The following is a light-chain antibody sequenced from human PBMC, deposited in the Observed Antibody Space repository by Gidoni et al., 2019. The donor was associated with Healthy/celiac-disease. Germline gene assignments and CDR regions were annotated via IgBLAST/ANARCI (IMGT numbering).Light chain of an antibody. J-gene: IGLJ2*01. V-gene: IGLV1-40*01. Sequence: QSVLTPPPSVSGAPGHSVTISCTGSSSNIGAGYDVHWYQQLPGTAPKLLIYGNSNRPSGVPDRVSGSKSGTSASLAITGLQAEDEADYYCQSYDSSLSGVVFGGGTKLTVL. CDR3: QSYDSSLSGVV. CDR1: SSNIGAGYD. CDR2: GNS.